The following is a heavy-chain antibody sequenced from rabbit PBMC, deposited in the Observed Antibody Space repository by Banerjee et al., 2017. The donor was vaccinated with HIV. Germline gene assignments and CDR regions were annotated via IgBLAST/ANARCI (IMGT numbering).Heavy chain of an antibody. V-gene: IGHV1S40*01. CDR2: IYGGSSDST. CDR3: ARDAGYDVYDYAKLHL. J-gene: IGHJ4*01. D-gene: IGHD6-1*01. CDR1: EFSFNNGYW. Sequence: QSLEESGGDLVKPGASLTLTCTASEFSFNNGYWMCWVRQAPRKGLEWIACIYGGSSDSTYYASWAKGRFTVSKTSSTTVTLQMTSLTAADTATYFCARDAGYDVYDYAKLHLWGPGTLVTVS.